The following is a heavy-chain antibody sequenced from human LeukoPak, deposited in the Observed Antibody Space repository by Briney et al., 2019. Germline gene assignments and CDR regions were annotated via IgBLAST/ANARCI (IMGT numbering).Heavy chain of an antibody. CDR3: ARVGIISEPTATFYFDY. J-gene: IGHJ4*02. V-gene: IGHV4-34*01. Sequence: SETLSLTCAVYGGSFSGYYWSWIRQPPGKRLEWIGEINHSGSTNYNPSLKSRVTISVVTSKNQFSLQLSSVTAADTAVYYCARVGIISEPTATFYFDYWGQGTLVTVSS. CDR2: INHSGST. D-gene: IGHD1-1*01. CDR1: GGSFSGYY.